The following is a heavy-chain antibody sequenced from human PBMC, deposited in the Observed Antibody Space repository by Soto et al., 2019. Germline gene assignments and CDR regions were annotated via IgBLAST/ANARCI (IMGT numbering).Heavy chain of an antibody. CDR2: MNPNSGNT. CDR1: GYTFTSYD. Sequence: ASVQVSCKASGYTFTSYDINWVRQATGQGLEWMGWMNPNSGNTGYADSVKGRFTISRDNSKNTLYLQMNSLRAEDTAVYYCANPPQGYWGQGTLVTAPQ. V-gene: IGHV1-8*01. CDR3: ANPPQGY. J-gene: IGHJ4*02.